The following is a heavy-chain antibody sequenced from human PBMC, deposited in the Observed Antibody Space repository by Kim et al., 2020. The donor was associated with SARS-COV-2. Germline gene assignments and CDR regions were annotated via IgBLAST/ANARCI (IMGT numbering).Heavy chain of an antibody. V-gene: IGHV5-51*01. CDR1: GYSFTSYW. J-gene: IGHJ5*02. D-gene: IGHD2-15*01. CDR3: AEFRSGGSCYALRGDCYPYPQT. CDR2: IYPGDSDT. Sequence: GESLKISCKGSGYSFTSYWIGWVRQMPGKGLEWMGIIYPGDSDTRYSPSFQGQVTISADKSISTAYLQWSSLKASDTAMYYCAEFRSGGSCYALRGDCYPYPQTWGQGTLVTVSS.